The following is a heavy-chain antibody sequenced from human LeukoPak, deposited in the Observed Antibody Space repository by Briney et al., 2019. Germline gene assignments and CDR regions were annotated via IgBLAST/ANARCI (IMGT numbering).Heavy chain of an antibody. Sequence: GGSLRLSCTASGFTFSRYWMTWVRQGPGKGLEWVANMRQDGSDKYYVDSVKGRFTISRDNAKNSLFLQMNSLRAEDTAVYYCARVTYGSGTYGAFDYWGQGTLVTVSS. CDR3: ARVTYGSGTYGAFDY. J-gene: IGHJ4*02. CDR1: GFTFSRYW. V-gene: IGHV3-7*02. CDR2: MRQDGSDK. D-gene: IGHD3-10*01.